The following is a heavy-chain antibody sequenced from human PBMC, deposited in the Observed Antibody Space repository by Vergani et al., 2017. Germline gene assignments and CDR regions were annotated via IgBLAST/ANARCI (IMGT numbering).Heavy chain of an antibody. CDR2: ISGSGGST. D-gene: IGHD3-10*01. V-gene: IGHV3-23*01. CDR3: ARDSITMVRGVYGMDV. CDR1: GFTFSSYA. Sequence: EVQLLESGGGLVQPGGSLRLSCAASGFTFSSYAMSWVRQAPGKGLEWVSAISGSGGSTYYADSVKGRFTISRDNSKNTLYLQMNSLRAEDTAVYYCARDSITMVRGVYGMDVWGQGTTVTVSS. J-gene: IGHJ6*02.